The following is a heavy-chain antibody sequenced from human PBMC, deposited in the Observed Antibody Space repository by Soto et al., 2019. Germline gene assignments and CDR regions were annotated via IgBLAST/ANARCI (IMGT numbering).Heavy chain of an antibody. CDR3: ARGHTAGWDFDY. Sequence: GGSLRHSCAASGGTCGGHGVSWVRQAPGKGLEWISYIGRNDDSSVYYADSVKGRFTISSDNARNSLYLQMNSLRDEDTAVYFCARGHTAGWDFDYWGQGTLVTVSS. J-gene: IGHJ4*02. CDR2: IGRNDDSSV. CDR1: GGTCGGHG. D-gene: IGHD6-19*01. V-gene: IGHV3-48*02.